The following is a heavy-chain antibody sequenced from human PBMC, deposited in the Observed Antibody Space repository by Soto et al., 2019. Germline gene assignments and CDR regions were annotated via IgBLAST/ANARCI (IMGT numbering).Heavy chain of an antibody. CDR2: IYYSGST. CDR3: TTQGFGILHGLVDV. CDR1: GGSISSSNYF. Sequence: SENLSLTCTVSGGSISSSNYFWGWIRQPPGKGLEWIGSIYYSGSTYYNPSLKSRVTISVDTSKNQFSLKLSSVTAADTALYYCTTQGFGILHGLVDVWGQGTTVTVSS. V-gene: IGHV4-39*01. J-gene: IGHJ6*02. D-gene: IGHD3-10*01.